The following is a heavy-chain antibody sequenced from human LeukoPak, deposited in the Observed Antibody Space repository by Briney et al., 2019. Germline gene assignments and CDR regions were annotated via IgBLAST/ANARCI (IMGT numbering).Heavy chain of an antibody. V-gene: IGHV1-18*01. CDR3: ARAPGGYYYDSSGYYNY. Sequence: EASVKVSCKASGYTFTSYGISWVRQAPGQGLEWMGWISAYNGNTNYAQKLQGRVTMTTDTSTSTAYMELRSLRSDDTAVYYCARAPGGYYYDSSGYYNYWGQGTLVTVSS. CDR2: ISAYNGNT. J-gene: IGHJ4*02. CDR1: GYTFTSYG. D-gene: IGHD3-22*01.